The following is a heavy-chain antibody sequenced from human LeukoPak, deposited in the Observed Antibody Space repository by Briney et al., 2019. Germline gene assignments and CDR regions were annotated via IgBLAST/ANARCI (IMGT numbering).Heavy chain of an antibody. Sequence: GGSLRLSCAASGFTVSSNYMSWVRQAPGKGLEWVSVIYSGGSTYYADSVKGRFTISRDNSKNTLYLQMNSLRAEDTAVYYCAKDLLRFLEWLNYFDYWGQGTLVTVSS. CDR2: IYSGGST. V-gene: IGHV3-66*01. CDR3: AKDLLRFLEWLNYFDY. D-gene: IGHD3-3*01. CDR1: GFTVSSNY. J-gene: IGHJ4*02.